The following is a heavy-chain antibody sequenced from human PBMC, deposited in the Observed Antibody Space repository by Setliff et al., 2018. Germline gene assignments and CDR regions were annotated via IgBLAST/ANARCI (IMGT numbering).Heavy chain of an antibody. CDR1: EFTFRSYE. D-gene: IGHD6-19*01. Sequence: GSLRLSCAASEFTFRSYEMNWVRQAPGKGLEWISYITTSGSTIYYADSVKGRFTISRDNAKNALYLQMNSLRAEDTAVYYCASHEPWLWNAFDIWGQGTMVTVSS. J-gene: IGHJ3*02. V-gene: IGHV3-48*03. CDR2: ITTSGSTI. CDR3: ASHEPWLWNAFDI.